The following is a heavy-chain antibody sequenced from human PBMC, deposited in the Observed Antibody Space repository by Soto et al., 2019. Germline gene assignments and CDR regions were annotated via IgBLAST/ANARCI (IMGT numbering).Heavy chain of an antibody. CDR1: GYSFTSYW. V-gene: IGHV5-51*01. CDR3: ARHLRWLRLTHYYYGMDV. Sequence: GESLKISCKGSGYSFTSYWIGWVRQMPGKGLEGMGIIYPGDSDTRYSPSFQGQVTISADKSISTAYLQWSSLKASDTTMSYCARHLRWLRLTHYYYGMDVWGQGTTVTVSS. D-gene: IGHD5-12*01. CDR2: IYPGDSDT. J-gene: IGHJ6*02.